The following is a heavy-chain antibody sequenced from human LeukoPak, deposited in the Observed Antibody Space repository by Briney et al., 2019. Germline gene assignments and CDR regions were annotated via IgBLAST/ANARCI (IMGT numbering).Heavy chain of an antibody. Sequence: PSETLSLTCAVYGGSFSGYYWSWIRQPPGKGLEWIGEINHSGSTNYNPSLKSRVTMSVDTSKNQFPLKLSSVTAADTAVYYCARAGAYGSGSYHVDHWGQGTLVTVSS. CDR3: ARAGAYGSGSYHVDH. CDR1: GGSFSGYY. D-gene: IGHD3-10*01. J-gene: IGHJ4*02. CDR2: INHSGST. V-gene: IGHV4-34*01.